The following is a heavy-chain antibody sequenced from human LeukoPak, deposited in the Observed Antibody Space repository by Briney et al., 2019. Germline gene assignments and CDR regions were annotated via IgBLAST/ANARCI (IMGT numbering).Heavy chain of an antibody. Sequence: ASVKVSCKVSGYTLTELSMHWVRQTPGKGLEWMGGFDREDGDTIYAQKFQGRVTMTEDTSTDTAYMELSSLRSEDTAVYYCATDLQGWLQLNYWGQGTLVIVSS. V-gene: IGHV1-24*01. J-gene: IGHJ4*02. CDR1: GYTLTELS. D-gene: IGHD5-24*01. CDR2: FDREDGDT. CDR3: ATDLQGWLQLNY.